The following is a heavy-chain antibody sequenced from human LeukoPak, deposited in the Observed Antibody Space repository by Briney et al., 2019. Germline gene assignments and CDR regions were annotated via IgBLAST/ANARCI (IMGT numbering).Heavy chain of an antibody. CDR1: GFTFNNYW. V-gene: IGHV3-74*01. Sequence: PGGSLRLSCAASGFTFNNYWMHWVRQVPGKGLVWVSRINRDGSRTNYVDSAKGRFTVSRDNAKNTLFLQMNSLGAEDSAVYYCARDLPPFFWGQGTLVTVSS. J-gene: IGHJ4*02. CDR3: ARDLPPFF. D-gene: IGHD5/OR15-5a*01. CDR2: INRDGSRT.